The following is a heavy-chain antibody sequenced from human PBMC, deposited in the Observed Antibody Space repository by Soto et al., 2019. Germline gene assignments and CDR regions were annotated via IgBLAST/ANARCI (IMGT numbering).Heavy chain of an antibody. CDR2: MNPNSGNT. D-gene: IGHD4-4*01. CDR3: TRGRENYSYFDY. J-gene: IGHJ4*02. CDR1: GYTFTSYD. Sequence: ASVKVSCKASGYTFTSYDINWVRQATGQGLEWMGWMNPNSGNTGYAQKFQGRVTMTRNTSISTAYMELNSLRAEDTAVYYCTRGRENYSYFDYWGQGILVTVSS. V-gene: IGHV1-8*01.